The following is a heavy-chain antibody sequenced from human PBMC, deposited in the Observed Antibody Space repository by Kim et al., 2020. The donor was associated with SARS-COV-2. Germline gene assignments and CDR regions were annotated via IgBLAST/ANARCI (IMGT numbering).Heavy chain of an antibody. D-gene: IGHD1-26*01. J-gene: IGHJ3*02. CDR3: ARWDSWIRTFDI. CDR2: N. V-gene: IGHV4-59*10. Sequence: NDYKPSLKSRVTMSIDTSKVQFSLRLSSVTDADTALYYGARWDSWIRTFDIWSQGTMVTVSS.